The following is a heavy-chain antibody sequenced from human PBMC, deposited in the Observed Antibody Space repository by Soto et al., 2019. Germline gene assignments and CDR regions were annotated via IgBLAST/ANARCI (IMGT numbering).Heavy chain of an antibody. V-gene: IGHV3-15*01. CDR2: IKSNSDGATT. J-gene: IGHJ6*02. D-gene: IGHD5-18*01. Sequence: GGSLRLSCAASGFTSSDAWMSWVRQAPGKGLEWVGRIKSNSDGATTDYAAPVKGRFTISRDDSTNMLYLQMSSLKTEDTVVYYCATVDRATVRISHYSHYYSLDVPGQGATVPVSS. CDR3: ATVDRATVRISHYSHYYSLDV. CDR1: GFTSSDAW.